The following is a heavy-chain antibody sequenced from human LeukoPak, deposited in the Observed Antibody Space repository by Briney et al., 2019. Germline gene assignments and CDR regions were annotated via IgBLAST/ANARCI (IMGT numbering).Heavy chain of an antibody. Sequence: AASVKVSCKASGYTFPSYFMHWVRQAPGQELEWMGIINPTGGSTTYAQKFQGRVTMTRDTSTSTVYMELSSLRSDDTAVYYCARTAARRFDYWGQGTLVTVSS. CDR2: INPTGGST. V-gene: IGHV1-46*01. D-gene: IGHD6-6*01. CDR1: GYTFPSYF. CDR3: ARTAARRFDY. J-gene: IGHJ4*02.